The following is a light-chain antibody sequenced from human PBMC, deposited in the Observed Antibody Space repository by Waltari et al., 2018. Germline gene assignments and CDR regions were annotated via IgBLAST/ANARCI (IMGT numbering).Light chain of an antibody. CDR2: SNN. Sequence: QSVLTQPPSASGTPGQRVSMSCSGSSSNIGSNTVNWYQQPPGTAPKPLVYSNNQRPSGVPDRFPGSKSGTSASLAISGLLSEDEADYYCAAWDDSLNGVIFGGGTKLTVL. V-gene: IGLV1-44*01. CDR1: SSNIGSNT. J-gene: IGLJ2*01. CDR3: AAWDDSLNGVI.